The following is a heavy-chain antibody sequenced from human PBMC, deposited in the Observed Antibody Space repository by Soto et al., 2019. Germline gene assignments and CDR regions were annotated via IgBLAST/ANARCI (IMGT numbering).Heavy chain of an antibody. CDR3: AREEALIIVPTGGIDYSFDY. D-gene: IGHD2-21*01. CDR2: IYYTGTT. CDR1: GGSISSGDHY. V-gene: IGHV4-30-4*01. J-gene: IGHJ4*02. Sequence: SETLSLTCTVSGGSISSGDHYWTWLRHPPGKGLEWIGYIYYTGTTYYNPSLKTRLAISVDTSKKQFSLTLTSVTAADTAVYFCAREEALIIVPTGGIDYSFDYWGQGTMVTVSS.